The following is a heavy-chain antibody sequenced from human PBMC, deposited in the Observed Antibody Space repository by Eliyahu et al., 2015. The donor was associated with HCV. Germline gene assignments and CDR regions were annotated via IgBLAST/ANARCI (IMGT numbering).Heavy chain of an antibody. CDR2: GHYSGAT. Sequence: QLQLQESGPGLVKPSETLSLTXTVSGGXVSSNGFYWGWVRQPPGKGLEWIGSGHYSGATYSNPSLKRRVTLSVDTSRNQISLNLNSVTAADTAVYFCARRGDWWYFDLWGRGTLVTVSS. V-gene: IGHV4-39*01. CDR1: GGXVSSNGFY. J-gene: IGHJ2*01. CDR3: ARRGDWWYFDL. D-gene: IGHD2-21*01.